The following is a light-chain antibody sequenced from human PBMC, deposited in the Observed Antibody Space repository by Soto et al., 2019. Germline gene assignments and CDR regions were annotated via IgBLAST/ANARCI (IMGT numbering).Light chain of an antibody. CDR1: SSDVGGYKY. CDR3: SSYGGTNNVV. J-gene: IGLJ2*01. V-gene: IGLV2-8*01. CDR2: EVT. Sequence: QSALTQPPSASGSPGQSVTISCTGTSSDVGGYKYVSWYQHHPGKAPKVVFYEVTKRPSGVPDRFSGSQSGNTASLTVSGLQAEDEADYYCSSYGGTNNVVFGGGTKVTVL.